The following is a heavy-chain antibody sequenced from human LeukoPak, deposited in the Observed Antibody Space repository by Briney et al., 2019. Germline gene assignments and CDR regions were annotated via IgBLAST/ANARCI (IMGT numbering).Heavy chain of an antibody. CDR3: ARQYIVATIIDY. D-gene: IGHD5-12*01. CDR1: GGSISSSSYY. J-gene: IGHJ4*02. CDR2: IYYSGST. V-gene: IGHV4-39*01. Sequence: SETLSLTCTVSGGSISSSSYYWGWIRQPPGKGLEWIGSIYYSGSTYYNPSLKSRVTISVDTSKNQFSLKLSSVTAADTAVSYCARQYIVATIIDYWGQGTLVTVSS.